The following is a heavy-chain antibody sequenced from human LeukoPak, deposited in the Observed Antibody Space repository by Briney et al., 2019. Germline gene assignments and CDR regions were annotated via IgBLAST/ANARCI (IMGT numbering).Heavy chain of an antibody. Sequence: GGSLRLSCAASEFTFVRYAMNWVRQAPGKGLEGVSYISSSSFKIVYADSVKGGFTISRDNSKNSLYLQMDSLRVEDTAVYYCVRDPSYGSSWYYYMDVWGKGTTVTVSS. J-gene: IGHJ6*03. D-gene: IGHD6-13*01. CDR3: VRDPSYGSSWYYYMDV. CDR2: ISSSSFKI. V-gene: IGHV3-48*04. CDR1: EFTFVRYA.